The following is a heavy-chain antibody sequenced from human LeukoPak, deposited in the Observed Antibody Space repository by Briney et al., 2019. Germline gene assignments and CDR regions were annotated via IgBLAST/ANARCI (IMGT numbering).Heavy chain of an antibody. Sequence: SETLSLTCTVSGGSISSYYWSWIRQPPGKGLEWIGEINHSGSTNYNPSLKSRVTISVDTSKNQFSLKLSSVTAADTAVYYCARFLGSGSYNWFDPWGQGTLVTVSS. CDR1: GGSISSYY. V-gene: IGHV4-34*01. D-gene: IGHD3-10*01. CDR3: ARFLGSGSYNWFDP. J-gene: IGHJ5*02. CDR2: INHSGST.